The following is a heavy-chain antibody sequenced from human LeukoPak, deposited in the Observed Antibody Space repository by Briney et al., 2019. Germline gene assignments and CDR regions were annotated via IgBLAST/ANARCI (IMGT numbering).Heavy chain of an antibody. CDR1: GFTFSSYA. J-gene: IGHJ4*02. CDR2: ISGSGGST. V-gene: IGHV3-23*01. CDR3: ARTLVEVPGHSDLFDF. Sequence: GGSLRLSCAASGFTFSSYAMSWVRQAPGKGLGWVSAISGSGGSTYYADSVKGRFTISRDNAKTSVYLQMNSLRPDDTAVYYCARTLVEVPGHSDLFDFWGQGTLVTVSS. D-gene: IGHD2-2*01.